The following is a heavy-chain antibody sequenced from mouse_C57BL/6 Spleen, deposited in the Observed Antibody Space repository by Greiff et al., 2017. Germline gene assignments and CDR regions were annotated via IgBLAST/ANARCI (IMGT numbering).Heavy chain of an antibody. CDR3: TRDKDYGDAMDY. D-gene: IGHD1-1*02. CDR1: GFTFSSYA. J-gene: IGHJ4*01. CDR2: VSSCGDYI. V-gene: IGHV5-9-1*02. Sequence: EVKVVESGEGLVKPGGSLKLSCAASGFTFSSYAMSWVRQPPETRQEWVAYVSSCGDYIFYYDPVNGRFTISRDNARNNLYLQMSSLKSEDTDMYYCTRDKDYGDAMDYWGQGTSVTVSS.